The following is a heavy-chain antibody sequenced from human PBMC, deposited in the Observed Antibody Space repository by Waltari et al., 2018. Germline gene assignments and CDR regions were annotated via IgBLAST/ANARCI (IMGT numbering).Heavy chain of an antibody. D-gene: IGHD4-17*01. J-gene: IGHJ6*03. CDR1: GGSFSGYY. Sequence: QVQLQQWGAGLLKPSETLSLTCAVYGGSFSGYYWSWIRQPPGKGLEWVGEINHGGSTNYNPSLKSRVTISVETSKNQFSLKLSSVTAADTAVYYCARGLSNIARLRWGSYYYYYYMDVWGKGTTVTVSS. CDR2: INHGGST. CDR3: ARGLSNIARLRWGSYYYYYYMDV. V-gene: IGHV4-34*01.